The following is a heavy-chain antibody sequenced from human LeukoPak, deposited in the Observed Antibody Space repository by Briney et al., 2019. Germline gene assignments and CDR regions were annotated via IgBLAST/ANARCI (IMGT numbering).Heavy chain of an antibody. J-gene: IGHJ4*02. V-gene: IGHV3-23*01. CDR1: GFTFSSYA. D-gene: IGHD5-12*01. Sequence: GGSLRLSCAASGFTFSSYAMNWVRQAPGKGLEWVSAISGSGGSTYYADSVKGRFTVSRDNTKNTLYLHLSSLRAEDTAVYYCAKDREYSAYDSDYWGQGTLVTVSS. CDR3: AKDREYSAYDSDY. CDR2: ISGSGGST.